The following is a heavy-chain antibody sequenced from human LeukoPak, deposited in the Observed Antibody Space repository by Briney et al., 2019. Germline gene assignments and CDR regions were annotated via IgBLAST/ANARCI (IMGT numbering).Heavy chain of an antibody. D-gene: IGHD5-24*01. CDR3: ARLRDWFDP. CDR2: IYYSGST. J-gene: IGHJ5*02. CDR1: GGSISSHY. V-gene: IGHV4-59*11. Sequence: SETLSLTCTDSGGSISSHYWSWIRQPPGKGLEWIGYIYYSGSTNYNPSLKSRVTMSVDTSKSQFSLKLSSVSAADTAVYYCARLRDWFDPWGQGTLVTVSP.